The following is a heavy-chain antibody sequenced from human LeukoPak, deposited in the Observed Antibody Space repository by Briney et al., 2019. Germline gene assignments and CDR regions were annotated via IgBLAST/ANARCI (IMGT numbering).Heavy chain of an antibody. D-gene: IGHD3-22*01. CDR1: GFIFTDYW. CDR2: IKEDGSEK. CDR3: ARTLVVVMYYGMDV. Sequence: GGSLRLSCAASGFIFTDYWMYWVRQAPGKGLAWVANIKEDGSEKNYVDSVKGRFTISRDNSKNTLYLQMNSLRAEDTAVYYCARTLVVVMYYGMDVWGQGTTVTVSS. V-gene: IGHV3-7*01. J-gene: IGHJ6*02.